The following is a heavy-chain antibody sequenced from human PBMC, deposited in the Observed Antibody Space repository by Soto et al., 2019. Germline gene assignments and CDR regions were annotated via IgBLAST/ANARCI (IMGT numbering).Heavy chain of an antibody. Sequence: SETLSLTCAVSGGSISSSNWWSWVRQPPGKGLEWIGEIYHSGSTNYNPSLKSRVTISVDKSKNQFSLKLSSVTAADTAVYYCARFKISSSWYPNHYYYGMDVWGQGTTVTVSS. D-gene: IGHD6-13*01. CDR2: IYHSGST. CDR3: ARFKISSSWYPNHYYYGMDV. V-gene: IGHV4-4*02. J-gene: IGHJ6*02. CDR1: GGSISSSNW.